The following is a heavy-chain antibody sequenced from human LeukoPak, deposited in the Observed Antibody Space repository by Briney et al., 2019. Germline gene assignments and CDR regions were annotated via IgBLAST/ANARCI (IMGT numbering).Heavy chain of an antibody. CDR1: GGSFSGYY. J-gene: IGHJ5*02. CDR2: INHSGST. CDR3: ARSKVPATGNWFDP. D-gene: IGHD2-21*02. V-gene: IGHV4-34*01. Sequence: SETLSLTCAVYGGSFSGYYWSWIRQPPGKGLEWIGEINHSGSTNYSPFLKSRVTISVDTSKSQFSLKLSSVTAADTAVYYCARSKVPATGNWFDPWGQGTLVTVSS.